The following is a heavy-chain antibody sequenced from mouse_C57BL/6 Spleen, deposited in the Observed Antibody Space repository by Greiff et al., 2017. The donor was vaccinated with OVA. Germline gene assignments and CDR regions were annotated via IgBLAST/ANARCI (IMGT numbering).Heavy chain of an antibody. V-gene: IGHV1-50*01. D-gene: IGHD1-1*01. Sequence: QVQLQQPGAELVKPGASVKLSCKASGYTFTSYWMQWVKQRPGQGLEWIGEIDPSDSYTNYNQKFKGKATLTVDTSSSTAYMQLSSLTSEDSAVYYCARRDTTLFDYWGQGTTLTVSS. CDR3: ARRDTTLFDY. J-gene: IGHJ2*01. CDR1: GYTFTSYW. CDR2: IDPSDSYT.